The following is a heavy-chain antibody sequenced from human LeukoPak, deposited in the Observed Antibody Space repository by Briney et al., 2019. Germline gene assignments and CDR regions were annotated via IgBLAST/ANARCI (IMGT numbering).Heavy chain of an antibody. J-gene: IGHJ4*02. Sequence: GGSLRLSCAASGFTFSNYAIHWVRQAPGKGLEWVANITPDGSDRYYVDSLKGRVTISRDNTKSSLYLQLNSLRAEDTAVYYCVPGGLAVSGIDYWGQGALVTVSS. D-gene: IGHD6-19*01. CDR3: VPGGLAVSGIDY. V-gene: IGHV3-7*01. CDR1: GFTFSNYA. CDR2: ITPDGSDR.